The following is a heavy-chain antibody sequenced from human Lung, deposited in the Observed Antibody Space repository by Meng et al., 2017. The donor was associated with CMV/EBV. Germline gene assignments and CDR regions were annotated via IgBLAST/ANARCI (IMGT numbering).Heavy chain of an antibody. CDR2: ISGSGCST. V-gene: IGHV3-23*01. J-gene: IGHJ4*01. CDR1: GFTFSSYA. CDR3: AKAWVDIVVGAAADF. D-gene: IGHD2-2*03. Sequence: ESXKISXAASGFTFSSYAMSWVRQAPGKGLEWVSAISGSGCSTYYADSVKGRFTISRDNSKNTLYLQMNSLRTEDTAVYYCAKAWVDIVVGAAADFWGRGXMVTVSS.